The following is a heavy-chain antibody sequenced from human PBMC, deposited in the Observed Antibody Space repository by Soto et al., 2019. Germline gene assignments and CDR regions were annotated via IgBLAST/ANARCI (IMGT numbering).Heavy chain of an antibody. CDR2: ISSNSAYI. CDR3: TRDASRDSSARGWFDP. Sequence: GRSLRLSWAASGFTFRSFTINWFRQSPGRGLEWVTTISSNSAYIYYTDALRGRFTIYRDNAKKSQQLQMNSLRAEDTAVYYCTRDASRDSSARGWFDPWGPGTLVTVSS. V-gene: IGHV3-21*01. J-gene: IGHJ5*02. CDR1: GFTFRSFT. D-gene: IGHD6-13*01.